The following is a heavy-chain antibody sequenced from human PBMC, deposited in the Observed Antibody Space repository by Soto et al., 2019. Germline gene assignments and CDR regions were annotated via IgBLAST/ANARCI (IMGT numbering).Heavy chain of an antibody. D-gene: IGHD2-2*01. CDR3: AREAGGYCISTRCYSYGYYYGMDV. J-gene: IGHJ6*02. CDR2: ISSSSSTI. Sequence: EVQLVESGGGLVQPGGSLRLSCAASGFTFSSYSMNWVRQAPGKGLEWVSYISSSSSTIYYADSVKGRFTISRDNAKNSLDLEMNSLREEEPAVLYWAREAGGYCISTRCYSYGYYYGMDVWGQGTTVTVSS. CDR1: GFTFSSYS. V-gene: IGHV3-48*02.